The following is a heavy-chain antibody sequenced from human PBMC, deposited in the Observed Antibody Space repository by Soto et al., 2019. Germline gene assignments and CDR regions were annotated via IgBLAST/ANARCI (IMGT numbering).Heavy chain of an antibody. J-gene: IGHJ2*01. Sequence: QVQLQQWGAGLLKPSETLSLTCAVYGGSFSGYYWSWIRQTPGKGLEWIGEINHSGSTNYNPSLKSRDTISVDTSKNQFSLKLRSVTAADTAVYYCARRITMIVVVITPWYFDLWGRGTLVTVSS. CDR2: INHSGST. CDR1: GGSFSGYY. CDR3: ARRITMIVVVITPWYFDL. V-gene: IGHV4-34*01. D-gene: IGHD3-22*01.